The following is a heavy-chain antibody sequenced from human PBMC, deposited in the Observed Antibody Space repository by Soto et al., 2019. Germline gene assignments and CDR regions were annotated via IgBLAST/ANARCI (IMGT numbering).Heavy chain of an antibody. CDR1: GFTFSDYY. Sequence: HVQLVESGGGLVKPGGSLRLSCAASGFTFSDYYMSWIRQAPTKGLEFISYISQTGSHTAYADSVKGRFTISRDNIKNSLQQQMNSLAAEDTAEYLCARAPYQAERHGRDAFDIWGEGTLLTVSS. V-gene: IGHV3-11*01. CDR2: ISQTGSHT. CDR3: ARAPYQAERHGRDAFDI. D-gene: IGHD1-1*01. J-gene: IGHJ3*02.